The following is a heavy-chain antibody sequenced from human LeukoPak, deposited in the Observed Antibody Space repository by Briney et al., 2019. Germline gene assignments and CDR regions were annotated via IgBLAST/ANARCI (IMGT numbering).Heavy chain of an antibody. CDR3: ARPTSPDYYGMDV. V-gene: IGHV4-59*01. CDR1: GGSISSYY. D-gene: IGHD1-26*01. Sequence: SETLSLTCTVSGGSISSYYWSWIRQPPGKGLEWIGYIYYSGSTNYNPSLKSRVTISVDTSKNQFSLKLSSVSAADTAVYYCARPTSPDYYGMDVWGQGTTVTVSS. CDR2: IYYSGST. J-gene: IGHJ6*02.